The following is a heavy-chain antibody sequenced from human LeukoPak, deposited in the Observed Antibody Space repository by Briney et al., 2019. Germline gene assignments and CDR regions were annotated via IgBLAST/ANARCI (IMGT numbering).Heavy chain of an antibody. CDR3: AREAEGGYFDY. V-gene: IGHV1-2*04. Sequence: ASVKVSCKASGYTFTGYYMHWMRQAPGQGLEWMGWINPNSGGTNYAQKFQGWVTMTRDTSISTAYMELSRLRSDDTAVYYCAREAEGGYFDYWGQGTLVTVSS. J-gene: IGHJ4*02. CDR1: GYTFTGYY. D-gene: IGHD3-16*01. CDR2: INPNSGGT.